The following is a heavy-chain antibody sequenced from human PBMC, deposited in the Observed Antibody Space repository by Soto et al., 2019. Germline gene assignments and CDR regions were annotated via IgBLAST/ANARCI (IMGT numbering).Heavy chain of an antibody. CDR2: IYYSGNT. Sequence: SETLSLTCTVSGGSISSGDYYWSWIRQPPGKGLEWIGYIYYSGNTYYNPSLKSRVTISVDTSKNQFSLKLSSVTAADTAVYYCASLITAVTYPAPVDYWSQGTLVTVSS. V-gene: IGHV4-30-4*01. CDR3: ASLITAVTYPAPVDY. J-gene: IGHJ4*02. D-gene: IGHD5-18*01. CDR1: GGSISSGDYY.